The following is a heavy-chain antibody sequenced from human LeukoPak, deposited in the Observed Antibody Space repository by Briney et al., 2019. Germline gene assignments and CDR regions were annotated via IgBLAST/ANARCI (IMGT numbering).Heavy chain of an antibody. CDR1: GYTFTGYY. J-gene: IGHJ4*02. V-gene: IGHV1-2*02. Sequence: ASVKVSCKASGYTFTGYYMHWVRQAPGQGLEWMGWINPNSGGTNYAQKFQGRATMTRDTSISTAYMELSRPRSDDTAVYYCARDADVYVWGSYRHLDYWGQGTLVTVSS. CDR3: ARDADVYVWGSYRHLDY. D-gene: IGHD3-16*02. CDR2: INPNSGGT.